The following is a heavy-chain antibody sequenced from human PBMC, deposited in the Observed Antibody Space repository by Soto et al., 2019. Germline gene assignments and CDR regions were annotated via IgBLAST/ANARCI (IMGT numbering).Heavy chain of an antibody. CDR3: ARDLQYYGSGSYSYYYYYGMDV. J-gene: IGHJ6*02. V-gene: IGHV3-30-3*01. CDR1: GFTFSSYA. CDR2: ISYDGSNK. D-gene: IGHD3-10*01. Sequence: GGSLRLSCAASGFTFSSYAMHWVRQAPGKGLEWVAVISYDGSNKYYADSVKGRFTISRDNSKNTLYLQMNSLRAEDTAVYYCARDLQYYGSGSYSYYYYYGMDVWGQGTTVTVSS.